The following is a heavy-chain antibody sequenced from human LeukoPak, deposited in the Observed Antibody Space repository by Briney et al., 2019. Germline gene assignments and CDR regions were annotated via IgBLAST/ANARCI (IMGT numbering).Heavy chain of an antibody. CDR3: ARGSGEHPEAPLYFDY. V-gene: IGHV1-69*04. D-gene: IGHD3-10*01. CDR2: IIPILGIA. J-gene: IGHJ4*02. CDR1: GGTFSSYA. Sequence: SVKVSCKASGGTFSSYAISWVRQAPGQGREWMGRIIPILGIANYAQKFQGRVTITADKSTSTAYMELSSLRSEDTAVYYCARGSGEHPEAPLYFDYWGQGTLVTVSS.